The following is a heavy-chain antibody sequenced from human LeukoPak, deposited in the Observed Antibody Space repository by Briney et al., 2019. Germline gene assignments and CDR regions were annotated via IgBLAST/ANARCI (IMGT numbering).Heavy chain of an antibody. V-gene: IGHV3-21*04. CDR2: ISSSSSYI. CDR3: ARAWTGYSYGDY. CDR1: GFTFSSYS. J-gene: IGHJ4*02. D-gene: IGHD5-18*01. Sequence: AGSLRLSCAASGFTFSSYSMNWVRQAPGKGLEWVSSISSSSSYIYYADSVKGRFTISRDNAKNSLYLQMNSLRAEDTAVYYCARAWTGYSYGDYWGQGTLVTVSS.